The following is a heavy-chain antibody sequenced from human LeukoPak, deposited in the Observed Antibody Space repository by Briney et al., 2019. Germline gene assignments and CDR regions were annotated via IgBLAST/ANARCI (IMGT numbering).Heavy chain of an antibody. J-gene: IGHJ4*02. CDR3: ARYCGGDCYYFDY. CDR2: IYYSGST. CDR1: GGSISSYY. Sequence: PSETLSLTCTVSGGSISSYYWSWIRQPPGKGLEGIGYIYYSGSTNYNPSLKSRVTISVDTSKNQFSLKLSSVTAADTAVYYCARYCGGDCYYFDYWGQGTLVTVSS. D-gene: IGHD2-21*02. V-gene: IGHV4-59*08.